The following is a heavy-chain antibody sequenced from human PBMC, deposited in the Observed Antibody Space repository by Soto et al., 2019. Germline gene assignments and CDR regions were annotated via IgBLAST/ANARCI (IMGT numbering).Heavy chain of an antibody. J-gene: IGHJ4*01. CDR1: GGSISSSSYY. CDR3: ARGGYYYENSGQNAYDY. D-gene: IGHD3-22*01. Sequence: SETLSLTCNVSGGSISSSSYYWGWIRQPPGKGLEWIGSFYYSGSTNYNPSLKSRVTISGDTSKNQFSLKLSSVTAADTAVYYCARGGYYYENSGQNAYDYWGQGILVTVSS. CDR2: FYYSGST. V-gene: IGHV4-39*07.